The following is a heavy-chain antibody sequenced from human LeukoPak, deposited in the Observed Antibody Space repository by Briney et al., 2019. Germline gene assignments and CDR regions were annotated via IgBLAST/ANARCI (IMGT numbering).Heavy chain of an antibody. J-gene: IGHJ4*02. CDR1: GFTFSSYA. D-gene: IGHD3-22*01. Sequence: GGSLRLSCAAPGFTFSSYAMSWVRQAPGKGLEWVSAISGSGGSTYYADSVKGRFSIPRDISKNTLYLQMNSLKAEDTTVYYWAKEAYYFDGSAYYSDYFDYWGQGTLVTVSS. V-gene: IGHV3-23*01. CDR2: ISGSGGST. CDR3: AKEAYYFDGSAYYSDYFDY.